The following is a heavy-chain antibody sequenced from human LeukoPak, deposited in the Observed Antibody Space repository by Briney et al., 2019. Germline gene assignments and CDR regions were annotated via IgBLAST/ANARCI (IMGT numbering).Heavy chain of an antibody. J-gene: IGHJ3*02. CDR3: AREGRQQLVRGAFDI. V-gene: IGHV4-31*03. CDR1: GGSISSGGYC. CDR2: IYYSGST. Sequence: SETLSLTCTVSGGSISSGGYCWSWIRQHPGKGLEWIGYIYYSGSTYYNPSLKSRVTISVDTSKNQFSLKLSSVTAADTAVYYCAREGRQQLVRGAFDIWGQGTMVTVSS. D-gene: IGHD6-13*01.